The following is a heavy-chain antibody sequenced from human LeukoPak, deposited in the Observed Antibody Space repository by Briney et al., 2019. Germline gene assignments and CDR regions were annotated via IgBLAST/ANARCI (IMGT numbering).Heavy chain of an antibody. CDR3: TRGRHDITMIVVVMTSVSYYLDV. V-gene: IGHV4-34*01. CDR1: GGSFSGYH. Sequence: SETLSLTCAVYGGSFSGYHWTWIRQSPGKGLEWIGDINPSGSTYYNPSLKSRLTISVDPSKNQFSLKLMSVTASDTAVYYCTRGRHDITMIVVVMTSVSYYLDVWGKGTTVTVS. D-gene: IGHD3-22*01. CDR2: INPSGST. J-gene: IGHJ6*03.